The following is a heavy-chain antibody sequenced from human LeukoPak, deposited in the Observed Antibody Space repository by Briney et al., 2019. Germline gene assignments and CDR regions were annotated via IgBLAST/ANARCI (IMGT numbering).Heavy chain of an antibody. CDR1: GGSFSGYY. D-gene: IGHD2-2*01. Sequence: SETLSLTCAVYGGSFSGYYWSWIRQPPGKGLEWIGEINHSGSTNYNPSLKSRVTISVDTSKNQFSLKLSSVAAADTAVYYCARGLDIVVVPAAIPGGFDYWGQGTLVTVSS. V-gene: IGHV4-34*01. CDR3: ARGLDIVVVPAAIPGGFDY. CDR2: INHSGST. J-gene: IGHJ4*02.